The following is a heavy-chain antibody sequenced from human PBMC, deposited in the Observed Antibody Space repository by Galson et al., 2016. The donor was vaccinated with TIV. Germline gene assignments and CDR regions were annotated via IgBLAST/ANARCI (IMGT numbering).Heavy chain of an antibody. CDR2: VYAGGST. CDR3: AREGAVRWPSNGFDI. Sequence: LSLTCTVSGDALSSDNYYWSWVRQPAGKGLEWIGRVYAGGSTIYNPSLMSRLTISVDTSKNQLSLKLTSVTAADTAIYYCAREGAVRWPSNGFDIWGQGTMVTISA. J-gene: IGHJ3*02. V-gene: IGHV4-61*02. D-gene: IGHD4-23*01. CDR1: GDALSSDNYY.